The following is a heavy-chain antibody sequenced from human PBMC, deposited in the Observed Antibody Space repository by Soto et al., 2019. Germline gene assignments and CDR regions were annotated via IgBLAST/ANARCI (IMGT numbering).Heavy chain of an antibody. V-gene: IGHV3-74*01. CDR1: GFTFSDYW. D-gene: IGHD2-21*02. CDR2: VRGNGIGT. Sequence: GGSLRLSCEASGFTFSDYWIHWVRQAPGRGLVWVSRVRGNGIGTSYAASVEGRFTISRDNAKNTVYLQMNGLRSDDTALYYCALPYAGDPAGFDYWGQGTLVTVSS. J-gene: IGHJ4*02. CDR3: ALPYAGDPAGFDY.